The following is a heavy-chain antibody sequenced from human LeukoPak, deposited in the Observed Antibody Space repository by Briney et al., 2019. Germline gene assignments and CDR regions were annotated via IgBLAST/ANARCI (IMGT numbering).Heavy chain of an antibody. J-gene: IGHJ6*03. D-gene: IGHD3-9*01. CDR2: IWYDGSNK. CDR3: AKDGSWLDHYMDV. Sequence: GGSLRLSCAASGFTFSSYGMHWVRQAPGKGLEWVAVIWYDGSNKYYADSVKGRFTISRDNSKNTLYLQMNSLRAEDTAVYYCAKDGSWLDHYMDVWGKGTTVTVSS. CDR1: GFTFSSYG. V-gene: IGHV3-33*06.